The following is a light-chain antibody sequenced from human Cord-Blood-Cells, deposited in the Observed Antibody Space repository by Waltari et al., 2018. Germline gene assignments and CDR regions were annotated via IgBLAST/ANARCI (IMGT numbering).Light chain of an antibody. J-gene: IGKJ3*01. Sequence: DIVLTQSPGTLSLSPGERATLSCRASQSVSSSYLAWYQQKPGQAPRLLIYGASSRATGIPDRFSGSGSGTDFTLTISRLEPEDIAVYYCQQYGSSPLTFGPGTKVDIK. CDR2: GAS. CDR3: QQYGSSPLT. CDR1: QSVSSSY. V-gene: IGKV3-20*01.